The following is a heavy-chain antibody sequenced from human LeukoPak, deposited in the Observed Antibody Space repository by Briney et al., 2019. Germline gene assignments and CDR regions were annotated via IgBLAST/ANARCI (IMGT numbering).Heavy chain of an antibody. CDR1: GGSISSGSYY. CDR3: ASSESITMVRDDAFDI. D-gene: IGHD3-10*01. V-gene: IGHV4-61*02. CDR2: IYTSGST. Sequence: SETLSLTCTVSGGSISSGSYYWSWIRQPAGKGLEWIGRIYTSGSTNHNPSLKSRVTISVDTSKNQFSLKLSSVTAADTAVYYCASSESITMVRDDAFDIWGQGTMVTVSS. J-gene: IGHJ3*02.